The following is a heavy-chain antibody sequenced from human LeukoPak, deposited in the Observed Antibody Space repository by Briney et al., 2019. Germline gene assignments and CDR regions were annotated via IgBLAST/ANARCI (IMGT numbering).Heavy chain of an antibody. V-gene: IGHV1-46*01. Sequence: ASVKVSCKASGGTFSSYAISWVRQAPGQGLEWMGIINPSGGSTSYAQKFQGRVTMARDTSTSTVYMELSSLRSEDTAVYYCARVGYDSSGYQSDYWGQGTLVTVSS. CDR3: ARVGYDSSGYQSDY. D-gene: IGHD3-22*01. CDR1: GGTFSSYA. CDR2: INPSGGST. J-gene: IGHJ4*02.